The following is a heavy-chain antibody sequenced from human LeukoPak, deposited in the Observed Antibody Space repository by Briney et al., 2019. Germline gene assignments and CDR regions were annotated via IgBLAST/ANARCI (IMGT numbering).Heavy chain of an antibody. V-gene: IGHV4-34*01. CDR2: INHSGTS. D-gene: IGHD2-21*01. CDR1: RGSFSGSF. Sequence: SETLSLTCAVQRGSFSGSFWSWIRQSPGMGLEWIGEINHSGTSNYSPSLKSRVTISGDTSKNQFSLKLTSVTAADTAVYYCARNNIATRTYDHWGQGTLVTVSS. J-gene: IGHJ4*02. CDR3: ARNNIATRTYDH.